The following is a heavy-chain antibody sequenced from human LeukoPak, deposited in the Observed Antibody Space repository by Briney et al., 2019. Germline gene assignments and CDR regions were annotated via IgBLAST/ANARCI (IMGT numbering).Heavy chain of an antibody. CDR3: AREGTGYDFGYYYYYGMDV. CDR2: TWYDGSNK. Sequence: PGGSLRLSCAASGFTFSSYGMHWVRQAPGKGLERVAVTWYDGSNKYYADSVKGRFTISRDNSKNTLYLQMNSLRAEDTAVYYCAREGTGYDFGYYYYYGMDVWGQGTTVTVSS. V-gene: IGHV3-33*01. CDR1: GFTFSSYG. D-gene: IGHD5-12*01. J-gene: IGHJ6*02.